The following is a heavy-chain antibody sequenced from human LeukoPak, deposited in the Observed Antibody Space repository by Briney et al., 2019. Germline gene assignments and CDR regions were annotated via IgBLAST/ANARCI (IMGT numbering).Heavy chain of an antibody. CDR3: ARGVARDYYGSGSYQGV. CDR1: GFTFSSYS. CDR2: ISSSSSTI. D-gene: IGHD3-10*01. Sequence: GGSLRLPCAASGFTFSSYSMNWVRQAPGKGLEWVSYISSSSSTIYYADSVKGRFTISRDNAKNSLYLQMNSLRDEDTAVYYCARGVARDYYGSGSYQGVWGQGTTVTVSS. J-gene: IGHJ6*02. V-gene: IGHV3-48*02.